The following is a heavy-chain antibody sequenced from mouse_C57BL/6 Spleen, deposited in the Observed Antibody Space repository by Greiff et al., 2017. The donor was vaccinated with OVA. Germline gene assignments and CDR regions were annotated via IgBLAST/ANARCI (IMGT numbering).Heavy chain of an antibody. D-gene: IGHD1-1*01. CDR1: GYAFTNYL. V-gene: IGHV1-54*01. CDR2: INPGSGGT. CDR3: ARGGDYGSSYGDY. J-gene: IGHJ2*01. Sequence: QVQLQQSGAELVRPGTSVKVSCKASGYAFTNYLIEWVKQRPGQGLEWIGVINPGSGGTNYNEKFKGKATLTADKSSSTAYMQLSSLTSEDSAVYFCARGGDYGSSYGDYWGQGTTLTVSS.